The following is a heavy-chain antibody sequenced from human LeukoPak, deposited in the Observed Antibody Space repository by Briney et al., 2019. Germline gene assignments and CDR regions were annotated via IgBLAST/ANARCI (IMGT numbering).Heavy chain of an antibody. CDR3: AKDTSGPSDY. CDR1: GFTFSSYG. V-gene: IGHV3-30*18. J-gene: IGHJ4*02. Sequence: GRSLRLSCAASGFTFSSYGMHWVRQAPVKGLEWVAVISYDGSNKYYADSVKGRFTISRDNSKNTLYLQMNSLRAEDTAVYYCAKDTSGPSDYWGQGTLVTVSS. D-gene: IGHD3-3*01. CDR2: ISYDGSNK.